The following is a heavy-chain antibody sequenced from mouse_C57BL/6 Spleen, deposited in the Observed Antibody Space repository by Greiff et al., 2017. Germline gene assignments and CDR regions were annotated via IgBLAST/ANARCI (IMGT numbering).Heavy chain of an antibody. J-gene: IGHJ4*01. CDR2: IDPSDSET. Sequence: QVQLKQPGAELVRPGSSVKLSCKASGYTFTSYWMHWVKQRPIQGLEWIGNIDPSDSETHSNQKFKDKATLTVDKSSSTAYMQLSSLTSEYSAVYYCARRHYSNYLAMDYWGQGTSVTVSS. D-gene: IGHD2-5*01. CDR1: GYTFTSYW. V-gene: IGHV1-52*01. CDR3: ARRHYSNYLAMDY.